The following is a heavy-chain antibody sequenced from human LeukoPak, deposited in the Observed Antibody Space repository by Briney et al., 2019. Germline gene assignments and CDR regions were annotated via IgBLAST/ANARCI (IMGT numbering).Heavy chain of an antibody. V-gene: IGHV3-7*03. Sequence: GGSLRLPCAASGFMFSSNWMSWVRLAPGKGLEWVANIKEDGTETYYVDSVKGRFTISRDNAKNSLHLQMNSLRAEDTALYYCAKGRGSEYVFFDYWGQGTLVTVSS. CDR2: IKEDGTET. J-gene: IGHJ4*02. D-gene: IGHD3-10*01. CDR3: AKGRGSEYVFFDY. CDR1: GFMFSSNW.